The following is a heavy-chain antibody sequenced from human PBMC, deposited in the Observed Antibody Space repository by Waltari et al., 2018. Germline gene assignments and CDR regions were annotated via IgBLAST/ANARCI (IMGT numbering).Heavy chain of an antibody. V-gene: IGHV1-3*01. Sequence: QVQLVQSGAEVKKPGASVKVSCKASGYTFTSYAMHWVRQAPGQRLEWMGWINAGNGNTKYSQKFQGRVTITRDTSASTAYIELSSLRSEDTAVYYCARDRCSGGSCYFDYWGQGTLVTVSS. J-gene: IGHJ4*02. CDR1: GYTFTSYA. CDR3: ARDRCSGGSCYFDY. CDR2: INAGNGNT. D-gene: IGHD2-15*01.